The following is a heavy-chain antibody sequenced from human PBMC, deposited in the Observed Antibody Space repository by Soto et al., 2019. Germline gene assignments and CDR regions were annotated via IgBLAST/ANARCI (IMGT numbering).Heavy chain of an antibody. D-gene: IGHD2-15*01. CDR1: GFTFDDYA. CDR3: AKDMGVVVADTRGYFDY. V-gene: IGHV3-9*01. CDR2: ISWNSGSI. Sequence: EVQLVESGGGLVQPGRSLRLSCAASGFTFDDYAMHWVRQAPGKGLEWVSGISWNSGSIGYADSVKGRFTISRDNAKNYMYLQMNSLRAEDTALYYCAKDMGVVVADTRGYFDYWGQGTLVTVSS. J-gene: IGHJ4*02.